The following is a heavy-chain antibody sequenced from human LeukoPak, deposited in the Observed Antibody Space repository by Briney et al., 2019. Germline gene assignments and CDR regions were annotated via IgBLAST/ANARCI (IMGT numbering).Heavy chain of an antibody. D-gene: IGHD4-17*01. V-gene: IGHV4-61*02. CDR1: GYSISSGYY. CDR3: ARDRDYEGFDY. CDR2: IYTSGST. J-gene: IGHJ4*02. Sequence: SETLSLTCTVSGYSISSGYYWSWTRQPAGKGLEWIGRIYTSGSTNYNPSLKSRVTISVDTSKNQFSLKLSSVTAADTAVYYCARDRDYEGFDYWGQGTLVTVSS.